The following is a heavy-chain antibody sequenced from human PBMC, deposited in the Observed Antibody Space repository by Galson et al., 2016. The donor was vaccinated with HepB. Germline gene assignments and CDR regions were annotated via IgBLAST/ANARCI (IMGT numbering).Heavy chain of an antibody. Sequence: SVKVSCKASGYTFTSYGINWVRQAPGQGLEWMGWISAYNGNTNYAQNFKGRVTMTTDTSTFTAYMELRSLRSDDPAVYYCARDPAPAAPRNWFDPWGQGTLVTVSS. CDR2: ISAYNGNT. J-gene: IGHJ5*02. CDR1: GYTFTSYG. V-gene: IGHV1-18*01. D-gene: IGHD2-2*01. CDR3: ARDPAPAAPRNWFDP.